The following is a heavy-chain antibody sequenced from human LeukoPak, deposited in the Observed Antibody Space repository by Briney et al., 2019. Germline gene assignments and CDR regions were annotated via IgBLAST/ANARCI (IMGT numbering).Heavy chain of an antibody. CDR1: GYTFTSFG. CDR2: ISAYNGNT. Sequence: ASVKVSCKASGYTFTSFGISWVRQAPGQGLEWMGWISAYNGNTNYAQKLQGRVTMTTDTSTSTAYMELRSLRSDDTAVYYCARDLGTDQQLIFFDYWGQGTLDTVSS. V-gene: IGHV1-18*04. J-gene: IGHJ4*02. D-gene: IGHD6-13*01. CDR3: ARDLGTDQQLIFFDY.